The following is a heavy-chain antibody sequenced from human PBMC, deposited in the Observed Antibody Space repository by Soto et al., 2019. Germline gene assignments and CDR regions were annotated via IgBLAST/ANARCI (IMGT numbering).Heavy chain of an antibody. CDR1: GYTFTSYY. CDR2: INPSGGST. V-gene: IGHV1-46*01. Sequence: GASVKVSCKASGYTFTSYYMHWVRQAPGQGLEWMGIINPSGGSTSYAQKFQGRVTMTRDTSTSTVYMELSSLRSDDTAVYYCARSSSLRYFDWLLWYGSGMDVWGQGTTVTVSS. D-gene: IGHD3-9*01. J-gene: IGHJ6*02. CDR3: ARSSSLRYFDWLLWYGSGMDV.